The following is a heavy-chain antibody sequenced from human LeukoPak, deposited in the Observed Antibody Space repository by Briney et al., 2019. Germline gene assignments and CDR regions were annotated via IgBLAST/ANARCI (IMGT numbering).Heavy chain of an antibody. CDR3: AKGVRGYSEGPRFDH. V-gene: IGHV3-11*04. J-gene: IGHJ4*02. CDR2: INRSGGAI. Sequence: GGSLRLSCAASGFTFSNFNMSWIRRAPGKGLEWVSNINRSGGAISYADSVKGRFTVSRDYAKNSVFLQRNSLSAADPAIYYCAKGVRGYSEGPRFDHGGQETVVTVSS. CDR1: GFTFSNFN. D-gene: IGHD5-18*01.